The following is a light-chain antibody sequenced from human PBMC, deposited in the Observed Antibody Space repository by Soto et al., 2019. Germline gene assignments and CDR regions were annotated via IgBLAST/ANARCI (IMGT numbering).Light chain of an antibody. V-gene: IGKV1-5*03. CDR3: QQYDSDSST. CDR2: EAS. CDR1: QSINNW. J-gene: IGKJ2*01. Sequence: DIQMTQSPSTLSASVGDRVTITCRASQSINNWLAWYQQKPGKAPKLLIYEASSLLSGVPSRFSGSGSGTEFTLTISSLQPDDFAGYYCQQYDSDSSTFGQGTKLDI.